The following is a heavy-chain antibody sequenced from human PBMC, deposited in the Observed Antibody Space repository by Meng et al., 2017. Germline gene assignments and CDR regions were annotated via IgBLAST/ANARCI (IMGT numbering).Heavy chain of an antibody. CDR2: IKQDGSEK. CDR1: GFTFSSYW. D-gene: IGHD1-26*01. Sequence: GESLKISCAASGFTFSSYWMSWVRQAPGKGLEWVANIKQDGSEKYYVDSVKGRFTISRDNAKNSLYLQMNSLRAEDTAVYYCARVDSWELTEDYFDYWGQGTLVTVSS. V-gene: IGHV3-7*01. CDR3: ARVDSWELTEDYFDY. J-gene: IGHJ4*02.